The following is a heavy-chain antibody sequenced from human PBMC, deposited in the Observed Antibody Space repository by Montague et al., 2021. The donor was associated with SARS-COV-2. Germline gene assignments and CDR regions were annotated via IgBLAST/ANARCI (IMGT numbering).Heavy chain of an antibody. D-gene: IGHD3-22*01. Sequence: SETLSLTCTVSGGSITNNIDYWAWIRRPPGKGLEWIGSIYYTGNTYYNPSLKSRVTMSVVTSKNHFTLKLSSVTAAETAVYYCARLKRYFDSSGSPSAFDFWGQETKVTVCS. V-gene: IGHV4-39*02. CDR3: ARLKRYFDSSGSPSAFDF. CDR2: IYYTGNT. J-gene: IGHJ3*01. CDR1: GGSITNNIDY.